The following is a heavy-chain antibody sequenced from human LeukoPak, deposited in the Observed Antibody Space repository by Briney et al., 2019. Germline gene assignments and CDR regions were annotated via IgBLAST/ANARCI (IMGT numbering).Heavy chain of an antibody. CDR2: ISSSSSYI. J-gene: IGHJ4*02. CDR3: ARARKEDYGDYVVFDY. D-gene: IGHD4-17*01. Sequence: GGSLRLSCAASGFTFSSYSMNWVRQAPGKGLEWVSSISSSSSYIYYADSVKGRFTISRDNAKNSLYLQMNSLRAEDTAVYYCARARKEDYGDYVVFDYWGQGTLVTVSS. CDR1: GFTFSSYS. V-gene: IGHV3-21*01.